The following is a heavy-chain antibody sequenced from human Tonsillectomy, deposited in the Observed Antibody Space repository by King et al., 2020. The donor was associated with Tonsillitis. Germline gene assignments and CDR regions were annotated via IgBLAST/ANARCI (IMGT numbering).Heavy chain of an antibody. J-gene: IGHJ4*02. CDR3: ESTRNHGVGH. D-gene: IGHD1-14*01. V-gene: IGHV3-30*03. CDR1: GFSLSDYG. CDR2: ISPYGSKE. Sequence: VQLVESGGGVVQPGGSLRLSCAASGFSLSDYGIHWVRQAPGQGLEGGAVISPYGSKEAYAASVKGRFTVSRDNPKNTLYLQMNSLRAEDTAVYYCESTRNHGVGHWGQGTLVSVSS.